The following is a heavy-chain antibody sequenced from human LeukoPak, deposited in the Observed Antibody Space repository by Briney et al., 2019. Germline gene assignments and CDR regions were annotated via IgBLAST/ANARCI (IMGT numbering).Heavy chain of an antibody. CDR1: GFTFSSYW. D-gene: IGHD3-22*01. V-gene: IGHV3-21*01. Sequence: GGSLRLSCAASGFTFSSYWMSWVRQAPGKGLEWVSSISSSSSYIYYADSVKGRFTISRDNAKNSLYLQMNSLRAEDTAVYYCAGGYYSGLDDYWGQGTLVTVSS. CDR2: ISSSSSYI. CDR3: AGGYYSGLDDY. J-gene: IGHJ4*02.